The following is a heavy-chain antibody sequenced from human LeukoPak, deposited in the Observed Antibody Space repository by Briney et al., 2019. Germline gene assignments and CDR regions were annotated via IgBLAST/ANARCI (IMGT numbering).Heavy chain of an antibody. CDR3: ARGQWFRAF. CDR2: IHYSGSA. Sequence: SETLSLTCAVYGGSFSGYYWTWIRQPPGKGLEWIGEIHYSGSATYNPSLKSRVTISVDTSKNQFSLKMNSVTAADTAVYYCARGQWFRAFWSRGTPVTVSS. CDR1: GGSFSGYY. D-gene: IGHD3-10*01. J-gene: IGHJ4*02. V-gene: IGHV4-34*01.